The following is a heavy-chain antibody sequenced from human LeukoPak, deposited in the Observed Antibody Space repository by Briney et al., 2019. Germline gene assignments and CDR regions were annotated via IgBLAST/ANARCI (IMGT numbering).Heavy chain of an antibody. CDR3: VRGGLRPY. Sequence: GASVKVSCKASGYTFTSYGISWVRQAPGQGLEWMGIINPSGGSTSYAQKFQGRVTMTRDMSTSTVYMELSSLRSEDTAVYYCVRGGLRPYWGQGTLVTVSS. J-gene: IGHJ4*02. CDR2: INPSGGST. V-gene: IGHV1-46*01. CDR1: GYTFTSYG.